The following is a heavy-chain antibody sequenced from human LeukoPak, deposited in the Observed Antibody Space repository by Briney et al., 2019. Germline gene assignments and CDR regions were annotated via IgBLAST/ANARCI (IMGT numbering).Heavy chain of an antibody. V-gene: IGHV3-23*01. J-gene: IGHJ4*02. CDR2: VRGSGSDT. CDR3: AKTSRRNSAYDSPFDS. D-gene: IGHD5-12*01. Sequence: GGSLRLSCVVSGFTFSTYAMSWVRQAPGKGLEWVSAVRGSGSDTYYAGSVKGRFTISRDNSKNTLYLQMNSLRAEDTAIYYCAKTSRRNSAYDSPFDSWGQGTLVTVSS. CDR1: GFTFSTYA.